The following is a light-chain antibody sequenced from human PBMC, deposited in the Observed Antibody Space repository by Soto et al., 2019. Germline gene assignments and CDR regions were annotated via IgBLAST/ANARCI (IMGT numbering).Light chain of an antibody. CDR3: QQLNGYPLS. CDR2: AAS. V-gene: IGKV1-9*01. Sequence: DIQLTQSPSFLSASVGDRVTITCRASQGIGIYVAWYQQKPGKAPKLLIYAASTLQSGVPSRFSGSGSGTEFTLTFTSLQPEDFATYYCQQLNGYPLSFGGGTKVEIK. CDR1: QGIGIY. J-gene: IGKJ4*01.